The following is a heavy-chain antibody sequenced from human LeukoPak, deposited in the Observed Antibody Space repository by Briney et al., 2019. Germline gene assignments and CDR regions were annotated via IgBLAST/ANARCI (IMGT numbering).Heavy chain of an antibody. CDR3: ARDADGYNSG. D-gene: IGHD5-24*01. J-gene: IGHJ4*02. V-gene: IGHV4-61*02. CDR2: IYTSGST. Sequence: SETLSLTCTVSGGFISNGNYYWSWIRQPAGKGLEWIGRIYTSGSTAYNPSLKSRVTISVDTSKNQFSLKLSSVTAADTAVYYCARDADGYNSGWGQGTLVTVSS. CDR1: GGFISNGNYY.